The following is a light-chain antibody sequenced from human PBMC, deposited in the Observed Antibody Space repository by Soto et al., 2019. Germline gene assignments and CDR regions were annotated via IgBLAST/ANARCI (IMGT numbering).Light chain of an antibody. V-gene: IGKV3-20*01. CDR3: QHYDSSPGVFT. Sequence: EIVLTQSPGTLSLSPGERATLSCRASQSVSSSYLAWYQQKPDQAPRLLIYGASSRATSIPDWFSGSGSRTYFTLTISIQEPEVVAFYYCQHYDSSPGVFTFGPGTKVDIK. J-gene: IGKJ3*01. CDR2: GAS. CDR1: QSVSSSY.